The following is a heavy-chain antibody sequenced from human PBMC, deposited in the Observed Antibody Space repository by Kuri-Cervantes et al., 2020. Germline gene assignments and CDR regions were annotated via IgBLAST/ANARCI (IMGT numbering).Heavy chain of an antibody. V-gene: IGHV3-15*01. CDR3: TTGMI. J-gene: IGHJ4*02. Sequence: GESLKISCEASGFTFSNSAVSWVRLTPWKGLEWVGRVKSKTDGGTTDYAAPVKGRFTISRDDSKNTLFLHMNSLKTEDPAVYYCTTGMIWGQGTLVTVSS. CDR1: GFTFSNSA. CDR2: VKSKTDGGTT. D-gene: IGHD3-16*01.